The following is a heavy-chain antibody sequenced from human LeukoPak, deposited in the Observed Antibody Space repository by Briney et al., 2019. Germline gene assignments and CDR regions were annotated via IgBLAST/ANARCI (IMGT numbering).Heavy chain of an antibody. CDR1: GFTFSSYT. D-gene: IGHD1-1*01. Sequence: GGSLGLSCAASGFTFSSYTMHWIRQAPGKGLEWVSSISGSNSYIFYADSVKGRFTVSRDNAKDSLYLQMNSLRAEDTAVYYCARALTTLTYEGYWGQGTLVTVSS. CDR2: ISGSNSYI. CDR3: ARALTTLTYEGY. J-gene: IGHJ4*02. V-gene: IGHV3-21*01.